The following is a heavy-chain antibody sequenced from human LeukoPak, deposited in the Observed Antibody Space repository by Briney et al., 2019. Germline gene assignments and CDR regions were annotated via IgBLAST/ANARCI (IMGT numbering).Heavy chain of an antibody. CDR1: GFTFSNYA. CDR3: ARDRWAPRAMADY. J-gene: IGHJ4*02. V-gene: IGHV3-23*01. Sequence: PGGSLRLSCAASGFTFSNYAMNWVRQAPGKGLEWVSAISGSGGSTYYADSVKGRFTISRDNSKNTLYLQMNSLRAEDTAVYYCARDRWAPRAMADYWGQGTLVTVSS. CDR2: ISGSGGST. D-gene: IGHD5-18*01.